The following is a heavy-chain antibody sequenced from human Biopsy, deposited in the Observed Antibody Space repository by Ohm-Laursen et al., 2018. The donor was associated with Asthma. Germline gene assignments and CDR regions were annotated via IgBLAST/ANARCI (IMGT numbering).Heavy chain of an antibody. J-gene: IGHJ4*02. D-gene: IGHD2-2*01. CDR3: ARKAGSCISRTCYSLDF. CDR2: INSVFGTT. CDR1: GGTFNTYV. V-gene: IGHV1-69*01. Sequence: SSENVSCKSLGGTFNTYVIGWGRQAPGQGLEWMGWINSVFGTTTYPQKFQDRVMITADDSTCTVYMELSSLRYEDTAVYYCARKAGSCISRTCYSLDFWGQGTLVTVSS.